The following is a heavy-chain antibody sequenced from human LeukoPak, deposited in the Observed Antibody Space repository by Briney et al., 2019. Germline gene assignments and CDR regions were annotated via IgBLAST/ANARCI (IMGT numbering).Heavy chain of an antibody. V-gene: IGHV3-33*06. CDR2: MWYDGSTK. CDR1: GFTFSSYG. J-gene: IGHJ4*02. CDR3: AKDGAASTYFDN. D-gene: IGHD4/OR15-4a*01. Sequence: GRSLRLSCAASGFTFSSYGMHWVRKAPGKGLEWVAVMWYDGSTKYYADSVKGRFTISRDNSKNTLYLQMDSLRAEDTAVYYCAKDGAASTYFDNWGPGTLVTVSS.